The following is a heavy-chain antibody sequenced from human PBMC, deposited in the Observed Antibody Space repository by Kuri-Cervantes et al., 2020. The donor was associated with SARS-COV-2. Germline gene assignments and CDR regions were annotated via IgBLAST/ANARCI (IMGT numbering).Heavy chain of an antibody. CDR1: GFTFSSYA. CDR2: IPYDGSNK. D-gene: IGHD2-15*01. V-gene: IGHV3-30-3*01. Sequence: GGSLRLSCAASGFTFSSYAMHWVRQAPGKGLEWVAVIPYDGSNKYYADSVKGRFTISRDNAKNTLYLQMNSLRTEDTAVYYCARARGEYCSGGSCYSGMDVWGRGTTVTVSS. CDR3: ARARGEYCSGGSCYSGMDV. J-gene: IGHJ6*02.